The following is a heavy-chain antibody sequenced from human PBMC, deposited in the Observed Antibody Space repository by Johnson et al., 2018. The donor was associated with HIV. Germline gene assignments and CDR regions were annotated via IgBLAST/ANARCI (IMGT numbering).Heavy chain of an antibody. V-gene: IGHV3-64*01. CDR2: ISSNGAST. CDR1: GFTFSRYT. J-gene: IGHJ3*02. D-gene: IGHD2-21*02. CDR3: VRDDYAFHI. Sequence: VQLVESGGGLVQPGGSLRLSCAASGFTFSRYTMHWVRQAPGKGLEYVSTISSNGASTYYANSVKGRFTISRDNAKNTLYLEMKSLRADDTAVYYCVRDDYAFHIWGQGTVVTVSS.